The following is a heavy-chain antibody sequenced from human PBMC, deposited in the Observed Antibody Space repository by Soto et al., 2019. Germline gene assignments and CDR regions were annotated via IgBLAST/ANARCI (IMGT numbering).Heavy chain of an antibody. CDR3: ARREVQGPIDY. CDR1: GYSISSSNW. D-gene: IGHD1-26*01. Sequence: QVQLQESGPGLVKPSDTLSLTCAVSGYSISSSNWWGWIRQPPGKGLEWIGYIYYSGTTYYNPSLKSRVTLSVDTSKYQFSLKLTSVTAVDTAVYYCARREVQGPIDYWGQGTLVTVSS. J-gene: IGHJ4*02. CDR2: IYYSGTT. V-gene: IGHV4-28*01.